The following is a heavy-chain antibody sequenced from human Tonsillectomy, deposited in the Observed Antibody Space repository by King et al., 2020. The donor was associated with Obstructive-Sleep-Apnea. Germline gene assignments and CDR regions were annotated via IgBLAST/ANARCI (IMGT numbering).Heavy chain of an antibody. CDR3: ARDDIVVVPGRAFDF. Sequence: VQLQESGPGLVKPSETLSLTCTVSGYSISSGYYWGWIRQPPGKGLEWIGSIYHTGSTYYNPSLKSQVTLSVDTSLNQFSLKLSSVTAADTAVYYCARDDIVVVPGRAFDFWGQGTMVTVSS. J-gene: IGHJ3*01. V-gene: IGHV4-38-2*02. CDR2: IYHTGST. CDR1: GYSISSGYY. D-gene: IGHD2-2*01.